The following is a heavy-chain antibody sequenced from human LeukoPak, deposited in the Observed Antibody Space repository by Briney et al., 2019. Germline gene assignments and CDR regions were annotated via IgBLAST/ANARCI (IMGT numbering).Heavy chain of an antibody. J-gene: IGHJ3*02. V-gene: IGHV1-18*01. CDR2: ISVDNGNT. D-gene: IGHD2-21*02. Sequence: ASVKVSCKASGYTFTRYGISWVRQARGQGLEWMGWISVDNGNTNYAQKHQGRITMTTDTSTRTAYMELRSLRSDDTAVYCCARELVDVVVTAIPYAFDIWGQGTMVTFSS. CDR3: ARELVDVVVTAIPYAFDI. CDR1: GYTFTRYG.